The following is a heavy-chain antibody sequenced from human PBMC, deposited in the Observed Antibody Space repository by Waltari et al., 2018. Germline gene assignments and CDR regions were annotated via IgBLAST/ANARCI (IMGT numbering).Heavy chain of an antibody. Sequence: DVQLAESGGGLVQPGRSMPLSWTTSGFTFGDYAMRWLRQAPGKGLEWLGFIRSKTYGGTTEYGASVKGRFSISRDDSKSIAYLQMNSLKTEDTAIYYCTRVSGYTYGPDFDYWGQGTLVTVSS. D-gene: IGHD5-18*01. CDR2: IRSKTYGGTT. V-gene: IGHV3-49*03. J-gene: IGHJ4*02. CDR3: TRVSGYTYGPDFDY. CDR1: GFTFGDYA.